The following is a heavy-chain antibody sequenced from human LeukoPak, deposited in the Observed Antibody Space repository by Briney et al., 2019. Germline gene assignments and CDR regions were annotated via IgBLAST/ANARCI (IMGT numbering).Heavy chain of an antibody. CDR2: IYYSGST. D-gene: IGHD3-16*02. CDR3: AREKSGYDYVWGSYRYFAY. Sequence: SETLSLTCTVSGGSISSSSYYWGWIRQPPGKGLEWIGSIYYSGSTYYNPSLKSRVTISVDTSKNQFSLKLSSVTAADTAVYYCAREKSGYDYVWGSYRYFAYWGQGTLVTVSS. CDR1: GGSISSSSYY. V-gene: IGHV4-39*07. J-gene: IGHJ4*02.